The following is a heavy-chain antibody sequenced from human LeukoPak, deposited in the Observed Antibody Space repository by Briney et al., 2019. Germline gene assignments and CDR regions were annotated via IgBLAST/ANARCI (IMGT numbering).Heavy chain of an antibody. J-gene: IGHJ6*02. Sequence: SETLSLTCTVSGGSISSYYWSWIRQPPGKGLEWIGYIYYSGSTNYNPSLKSRVTISVDTSMNQFSLKLSSVTAADTAVYYCARAKGGSEWELLPYYYYGMDVWGQGTTVTVSS. CDR1: GGSISSYY. D-gene: IGHD1-26*01. CDR3: ARAKGGSEWELLPYYYYGMDV. V-gene: IGHV4-59*01. CDR2: IYYSGST.